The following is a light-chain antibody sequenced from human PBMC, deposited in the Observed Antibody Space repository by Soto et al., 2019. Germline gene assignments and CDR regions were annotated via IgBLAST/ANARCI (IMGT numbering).Light chain of an antibody. V-gene: IGKV3-11*01. Sequence: EIVLEQSPATLSLSPGERATLSCRASQSVSSYLAWYQQKPGQAPRLLIYDASNRATGIPARFSGSGSGTDFTLTISSLEPEDFAVYYCQQRSNWPPMYTFGQGTKLEIK. CDR3: QQRSNWPPMYT. CDR1: QSVSSY. J-gene: IGKJ2*01. CDR2: DAS.